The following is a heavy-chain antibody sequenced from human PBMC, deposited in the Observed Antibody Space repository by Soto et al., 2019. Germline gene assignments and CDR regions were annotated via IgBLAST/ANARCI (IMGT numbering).Heavy chain of an antibody. D-gene: IGHD1-1*01. CDR1: GFTFSSYA. CDR2: ISGSGGST. Sequence: EVQLLESGGGLVQSGGSLRLSCSASGFTFSSYAMSWVRQAPGKGLEWVSAISGSGGSTDYADSVKGRFTISRDNSKNTLYLQMNSLRAEDTAVYYCAKHRLTKKLEPKDNWFDPWGQGTLVTVSS. J-gene: IGHJ5*02. V-gene: IGHV3-23*01. CDR3: AKHRLTKKLEPKDNWFDP.